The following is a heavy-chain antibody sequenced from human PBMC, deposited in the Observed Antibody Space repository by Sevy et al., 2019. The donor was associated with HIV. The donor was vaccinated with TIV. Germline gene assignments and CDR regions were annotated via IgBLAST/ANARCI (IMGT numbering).Heavy chain of an antibody. V-gene: IGHV3-15*01. J-gene: IGHJ3*02. CDR3: TTVAQFTAFDI. CDR1: GFIFSNYA. Sequence: GGSLRLSCEASGFIFSNYAMSWVRQAPGKGLEWVGRIKSKTDGGTTDYAAPVKGRFTISRDDSKNTLYLQMNSLKTEDTAVYYCTTVAQFTAFDIWGQGTMVTVSS. CDR2: IKSKTDGGTT.